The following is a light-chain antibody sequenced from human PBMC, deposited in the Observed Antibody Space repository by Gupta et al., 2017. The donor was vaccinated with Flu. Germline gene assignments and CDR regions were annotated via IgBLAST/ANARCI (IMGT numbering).Light chain of an antibody. J-gene: IGKJ4*01. CDR1: QSIGKY. CDR3: QQTYSTPIT. Sequence: PSSLSVSVGDRVTISCRSSQSIGKYLNWYQLEPGKAPRLLISAAYSLQSGVPSRFSGGGFGTDFTLTISGLQPEDSAVYDCQQTYSTPITFGGGTRVEIK. CDR2: AAY. V-gene: IGKV1-39*01.